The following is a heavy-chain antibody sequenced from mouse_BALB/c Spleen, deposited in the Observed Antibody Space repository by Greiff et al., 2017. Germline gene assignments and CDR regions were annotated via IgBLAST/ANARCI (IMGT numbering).Heavy chain of an antibody. Sequence: VQLVESGAELVKPGASVKLSCKASGYTFTSYYMYWVKQRPGQGLEWIGEINPSNGGTNFNEKFKSKATLTVDKSSSTAYMQLSSLTSEDSAVYYCTRGLRLRPFAYWGQGTLVTVSA. J-gene: IGHJ3*01. CDR1: GYTFTSYY. CDR2: INPSNGGT. V-gene: IGHV1S81*02. CDR3: TRGLRLRPFAY. D-gene: IGHD1-2*01.